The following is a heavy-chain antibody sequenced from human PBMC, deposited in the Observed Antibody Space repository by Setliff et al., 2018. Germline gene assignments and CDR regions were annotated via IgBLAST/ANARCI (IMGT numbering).Heavy chain of an antibody. CDR1: GFSFGGHD. CDR3: ARDLHWGFDY. J-gene: IGHJ4*02. V-gene: IGHV3-30*02. CDR2: IRYDGTTE. D-gene: IGHD7-27*01. Sequence: GGSLRLSCAASGFSFGGHDMHWVRQAPGKGLEWVAFIRYDGTTESYADSVRGRFTISRDNAKNSLYLQMNSLRAEDTAVYYCARDLHWGFDYWGLGTLVTVSS.